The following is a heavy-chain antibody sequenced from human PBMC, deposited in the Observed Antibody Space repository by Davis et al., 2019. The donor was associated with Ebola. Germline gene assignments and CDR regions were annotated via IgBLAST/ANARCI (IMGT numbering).Heavy chain of an antibody. CDR3: ARVSPWNGVWFDP. J-gene: IGHJ5*02. CDR1: GGSFSGYY. CDR2: INHSGST. D-gene: IGHD1-1*01. Sequence: GSLRLSCAVYGGSFSGYYWSWIRQPPGKGLEWIGEINHSGSTNYNPSLKSRVTISVDTSKNQFSLKLSSVTAADTAVYYCARVSPWNGVWFDPWGQGTLVTVSS. V-gene: IGHV4-34*01.